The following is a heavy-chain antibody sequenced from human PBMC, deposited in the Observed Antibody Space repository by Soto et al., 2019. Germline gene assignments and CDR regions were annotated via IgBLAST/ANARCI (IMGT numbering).Heavy chain of an antibody. J-gene: IGHJ6*02. V-gene: IGHV3-13*04. CDR1: GFTFSSYD. Sequence: EVQLVESGGGLVQPGGSLRLSCAASGFTFSSYDMHWVRQATGKGLEWVSAIGTAGDTYYPGSVKGRFTISRENAKNSSYLQMNSLRAGDTAVYYCAREGHYYGMDVWGQGTTVTVSS. CDR2: IGTAGDT. CDR3: AREGHYYGMDV.